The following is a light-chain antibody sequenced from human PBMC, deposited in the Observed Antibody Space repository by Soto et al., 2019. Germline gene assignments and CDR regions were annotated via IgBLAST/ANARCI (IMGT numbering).Light chain of an antibody. J-gene: IGLJ1*01. V-gene: IGLV1-44*01. CDR2: NNN. CDR1: SSNIGSNT. CDR3: AAWDDSLNGLV. Sequence: QSVLTQPPSASGTPGQRVTISCSGSSSNIGSNTVNWYQQLPGTAPKLLIYNNNQRPSGVPARFSGSKSGTSASRAISGLQSEDEAYYYCAAWDDSLNGLVFGTGTKLTVL.